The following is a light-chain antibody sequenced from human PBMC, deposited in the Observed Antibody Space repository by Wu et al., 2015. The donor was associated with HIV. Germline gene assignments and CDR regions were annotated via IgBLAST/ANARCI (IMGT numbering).Light chain of an antibody. Sequence: GDXVTITCRASQGIGSYLAWYQHKPGKAPRLLIYDASRLQSGVPSRFSGSGSGTDFTLTISSLQPEDFATYYCQQSYSTHITFGQGTRLEIK. CDR1: QGIGSY. V-gene: IGKV1-39*01. J-gene: IGKJ5*01. CDR3: QQSYSTHIT. CDR2: DAS.